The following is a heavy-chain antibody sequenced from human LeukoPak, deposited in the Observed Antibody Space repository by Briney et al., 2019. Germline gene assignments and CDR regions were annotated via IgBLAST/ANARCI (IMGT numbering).Heavy chain of an antibody. CDR1: GFTFSGYW. CDR3: AKKAQYNGNYPLDY. Sequence: GGSLRLSCGASGFTFSGYWMHWVRQAPGKGLVWVSRINSDGSSTNYADSVKGRFTISRDNAKNTLYLQMNSLRAEDTALYFCAKKAQYNGNYPLDYWGQGTLVTVSS. J-gene: IGHJ4*02. V-gene: IGHV3-74*01. D-gene: IGHD1-26*01. CDR2: INSDGSST.